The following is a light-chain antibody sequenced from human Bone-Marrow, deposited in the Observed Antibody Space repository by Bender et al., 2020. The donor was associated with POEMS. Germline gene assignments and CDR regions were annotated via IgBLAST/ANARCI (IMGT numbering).Light chain of an antibody. CDR2: PSH. J-gene: IGLJ3*02. CDR1: SSNIGAHA. Sequence: QSVLTQPPSASGTPGQRVTISCSGGSSNIGAHAVNWYQHLPGTAPKLLIYPSHRRPSEVPDLFSGSRSGTSASLAISGLQSEDEADYYCAVWDDSLNGWVFGGGTKLTVL. V-gene: IGLV1-44*01. CDR3: AVWDDSLNGWV.